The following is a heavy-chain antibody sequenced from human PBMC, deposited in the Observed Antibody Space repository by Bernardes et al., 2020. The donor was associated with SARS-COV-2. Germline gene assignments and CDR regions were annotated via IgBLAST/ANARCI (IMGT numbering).Heavy chain of an antibody. CDR2: ISASNGNT. CDR1: GYTFTSYG. J-gene: IGHJ4*02. D-gene: IGHD3-22*01. V-gene: IGHV1-18*01. Sequence: ASVKVSCMASGYTFTSYGISRVRQAPGQGLEGMGWISASNGNTHYAQKLQGRVTMTTDTSTSTAYLELRSLRSDDTAVYYCARDAIKDSGYDNDSSGEYYYWGQGTLVNVYS. CDR3: ARDAIKDSGYDNDSSGEYYY.